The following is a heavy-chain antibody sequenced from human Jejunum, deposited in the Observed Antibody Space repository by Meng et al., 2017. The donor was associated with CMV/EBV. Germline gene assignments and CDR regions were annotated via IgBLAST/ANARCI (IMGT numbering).Heavy chain of an antibody. J-gene: IGHJ5*02. Sequence: SISSDSWSWIRQPPGKGLEWIGYVYHAGSTSYNPSLKSRITISVDTSKTHFSLKLSSVTAADTAVYYCARTSGCTSGTCYSANWFDPWGQGTLVTVSS. CDR2: VYHAGST. D-gene: IGHD2-15*01. V-gene: IGHV4-59*01. CDR1: SISSDS. CDR3: ARTSGCTSGTCYSANWFDP.